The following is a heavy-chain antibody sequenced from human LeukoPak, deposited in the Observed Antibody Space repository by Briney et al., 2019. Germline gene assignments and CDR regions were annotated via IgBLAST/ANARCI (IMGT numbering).Heavy chain of an antibody. CDR3: AKALCSGGTCYRFDY. Sequence: GGSLRLSCAASGFTFSSYAMSWARQAPGKGLEWVSAISGSGGSTYSADSVKGRFTISRDNSKNTLYLQMNSLRAEDTAVYYCAKALCSGGTCYRFDYWGQGTLVTVSS. J-gene: IGHJ4*02. V-gene: IGHV3-23*01. CDR1: GFTFSSYA. D-gene: IGHD2-15*01. CDR2: ISGSGGST.